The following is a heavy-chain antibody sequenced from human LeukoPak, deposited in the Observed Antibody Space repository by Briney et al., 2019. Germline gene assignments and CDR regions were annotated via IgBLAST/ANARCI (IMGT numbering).Heavy chain of an antibody. CDR2: INSDGTTI. V-gene: IGHV3-74*01. D-gene: IGHD3-10*01. Sequence: TGGSLRLSCAASGFTFSTSWMHWVRQAPGKGLVWVSRINSDGTTIDYADSVKGRFTISRDNAKNTLYLQMNSLRAEDTAVYYCAKDQEENGSGRLPYFDYWGQGTLVSVSS. CDR3: AKDQEENGSGRLPYFDY. J-gene: IGHJ4*02. CDR1: GFTFSTSW.